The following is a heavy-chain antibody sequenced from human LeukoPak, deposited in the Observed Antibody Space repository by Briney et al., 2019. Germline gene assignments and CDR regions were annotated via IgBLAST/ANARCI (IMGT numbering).Heavy chain of an antibody. CDR3: ASSGYYVGSRRWYFDL. CDR2: IYYSGST. D-gene: IGHD3-22*01. J-gene: IGHJ2*01. CDR1: GGSISSGDYY. Sequence: SQTLSLTCTVSGGSISSGDYYWSWIRQPPGKGLEWIGYIYYSGSTYYNPSLKSRVTISVDTSKNQFSLKLSSVTAADTAVYYCASSGYYVGSRRWYFDLWGRGTLVTVSS. V-gene: IGHV4-30-4*01.